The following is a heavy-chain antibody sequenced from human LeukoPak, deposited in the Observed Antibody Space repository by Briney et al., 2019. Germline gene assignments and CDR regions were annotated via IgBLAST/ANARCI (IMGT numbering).Heavy chain of an antibody. J-gene: IGHJ4*02. D-gene: IGHD4-17*01. CDR3: ARDSTVTRKIDY. V-gene: IGHV4-34*01. Sequence: SETLSLTCAVYGGSFSGYYWSWIRQPPGKGLEWIGEINHSGSTNYNPSLKSRVTISVDTSKNQFSLKLSSVTAADTAVYYCARDSTVTRKIDYWGQGTLATVSS. CDR2: INHSGST. CDR1: GGSFSGYY.